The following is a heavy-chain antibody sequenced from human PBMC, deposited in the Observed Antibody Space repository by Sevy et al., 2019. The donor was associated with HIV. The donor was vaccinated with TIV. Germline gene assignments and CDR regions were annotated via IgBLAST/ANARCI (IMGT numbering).Heavy chain of an antibody. Sequence: SETLSLTCIVSGGSISSDSYYWGWIRQPPGKGLEWIGSIYYTGRTYYNPSLKSRVTISSDTSKNQFSLRLSSVTAADTALYFCARPSSLYYYYAMDVWSQGTTVTVSS. V-gene: IGHV4-39*01. CDR3: ARPSSLYYYYAMDV. CDR2: IYYTGRT. J-gene: IGHJ6*02. D-gene: IGHD3-10*01. CDR1: GGSISSDSYY.